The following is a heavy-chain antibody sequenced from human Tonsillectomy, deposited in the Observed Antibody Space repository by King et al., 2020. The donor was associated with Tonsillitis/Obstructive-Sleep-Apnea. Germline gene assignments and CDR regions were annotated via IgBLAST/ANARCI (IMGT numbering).Heavy chain of an antibody. J-gene: IGHJ3*02. CDR1: GGSVRNGTFY. D-gene: IGHD3-16*01. CDR3: ARDLGSGSYDDAFDI. Sequence: QLQESGPGVVKPSETLSLTCTVSGGSVRNGTFYWSWIRQPPGKGLEWIGYIYHNGIADYSPPPKSRVTISMDTSKNQFSLNLTSVTAADTAVYYCARDLGSGSYDDAFDIWGQGTMVTVSS. CDR2: IYHNGIA. V-gene: IGHV4-61*01.